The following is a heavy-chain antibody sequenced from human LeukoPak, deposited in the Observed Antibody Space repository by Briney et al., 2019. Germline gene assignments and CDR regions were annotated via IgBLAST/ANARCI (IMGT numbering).Heavy chain of an antibody. CDR1: EFTFTSYP. V-gene: IGHV3-48*04. J-gene: IGHJ3*02. CDR2: FIRVGSTI. D-gene: IGHD3-10*01. Sequence: GGPLSLSVAAPEFTFTSYPRNGFGRPPGKGLEGLPCFIRVGSTIYYADSVKGRFTISRDNAKNSLYLQMNSLRAEDTAVYYCARGVRRLWFGEPTGAFDIWGQGTMVTVSS. CDR3: ARGVRRLWFGEPTGAFDI.